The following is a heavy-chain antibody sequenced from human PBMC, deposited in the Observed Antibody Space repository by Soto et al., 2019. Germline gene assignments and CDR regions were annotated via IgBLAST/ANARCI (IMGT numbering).Heavy chain of an antibody. CDR3: ARDFEAYCGGDCYPPPDY. CDR2: ISAYNGST. D-gene: IGHD2-21*02. J-gene: IGHJ4*02. Sequence: ASVKVSCKASGYTFTSYGISWVRQAPGQGLEWMGWISAYNGSTNYAQKLQGRVTMTTDTSTSTAYMELRSLRSDDTAVYYCARDFEAYCGGDCYPPPDYWGQGTLVTVSS. CDR1: GYTFTSYG. V-gene: IGHV1-18*04.